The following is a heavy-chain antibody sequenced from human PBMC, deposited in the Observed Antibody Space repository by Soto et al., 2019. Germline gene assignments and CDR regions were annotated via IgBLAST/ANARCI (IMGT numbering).Heavy chain of an antibody. Sequence: SETLSLTCAVYGGSFSGYYWSWISQPPGKGLEWIGEINHSGSTNYNPSLKSRVTISVDTSKNQFSLKLSSVTAADTAVYYCASVRYYYGSGSYYKGYYYYYYMDVWGKGTTVTVSS. CDR2: INHSGST. CDR3: ASVRYYYGSGSYYKGYYYYYYMDV. J-gene: IGHJ6*03. CDR1: GGSFSGYY. V-gene: IGHV4-34*01. D-gene: IGHD3-10*01.